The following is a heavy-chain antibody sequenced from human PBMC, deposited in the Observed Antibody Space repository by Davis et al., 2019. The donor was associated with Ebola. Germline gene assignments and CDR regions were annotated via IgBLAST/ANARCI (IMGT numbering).Heavy chain of an antibody. CDR2: IYYSGST. D-gene: IGHD2-2*01. J-gene: IGHJ5*02. CDR1: GGSFSGYY. Sequence: SETLSLTCAVYGGSFSGYYWSWIRQPPGKGLEWIGYIYYSGSTNYNPSLKSRVTISVDTSKNQFSLKLSSVTAADTAVYYCATLNLGYCSSTSCSGAWFDPWGQGTLVTVSS. V-gene: IGHV4-59*12. CDR3: ATLNLGYCSSTSCSGAWFDP.